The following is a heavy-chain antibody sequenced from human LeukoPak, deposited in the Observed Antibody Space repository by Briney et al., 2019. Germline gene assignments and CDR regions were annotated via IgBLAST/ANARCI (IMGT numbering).Heavy chain of an antibody. CDR3: ARVLGYSGYDLAY. Sequence: PGGSLRLSCAASGFTFSDHYMDWVRQAPGKGLEWDGRTRNKANSYTTEYAASVKGRFTISRDDSKNSLYLQMNSLKTGDTAVYYCARVLGYSGYDLAYWGQGTLVTVSS. CDR2: TRNKANSYTT. CDR1: GFTFSDHY. V-gene: IGHV3-72*01. D-gene: IGHD5-12*01. J-gene: IGHJ4*02.